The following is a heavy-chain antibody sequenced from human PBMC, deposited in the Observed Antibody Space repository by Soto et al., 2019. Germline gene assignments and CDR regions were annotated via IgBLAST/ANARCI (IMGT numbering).Heavy chain of an antibody. CDR3: TREGYNSGWSD. CDR2: ITSSGSSV. CDR1: GFSFRSYF. J-gene: IGHJ1*01. D-gene: IGHD6-19*01. V-gene: IGHV3-11*01. Sequence: QVQLEESGGGLVKRGGSLRLSCAASGFSFRSYFMSWVRQAPGKGLEWISYITSSGSSVYYADSVKGRFTISRDNAKNSLYLQMNSLRAEDTAVYYCTREGYNSGWSDWGQGTLVTVSS.